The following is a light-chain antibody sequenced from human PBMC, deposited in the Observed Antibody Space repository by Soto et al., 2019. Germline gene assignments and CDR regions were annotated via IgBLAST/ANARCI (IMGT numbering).Light chain of an antibody. CDR2: DVS. Sequence: QSALTQPASVSGSPRQSIAISCTGTSSDVGAYNYVSWYQQHPGKAPKLMVYDVSNRPSGVSDRFSGSKSGNTASLTVSGLQPEDEADYYCSSYTTSSTPVFGGGTKLTVL. V-gene: IGLV2-14*03. CDR1: SSDVGAYNY. CDR3: SSYTTSSTPV. J-gene: IGLJ2*01.